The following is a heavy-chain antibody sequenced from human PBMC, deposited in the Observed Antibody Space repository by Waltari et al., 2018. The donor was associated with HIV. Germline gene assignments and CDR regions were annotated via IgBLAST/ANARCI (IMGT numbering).Heavy chain of an antibody. CDR1: GFTFRSYW. J-gene: IGHJ5*02. CDR2: INNDGTKT. Sequence: EAQLVESGGGLVQPWGSLRLSCAASGFTFRSYWMTGVRQAPGGGLEWVSRINNDGTKTNYADSVKGRYTISRDNAKNTLYLQMNSLRAEDTAVYFCVRDYDSSGYYSANWFDPWGQGTVVTVSS. CDR3: VRDYDSSGYYSANWFDP. D-gene: IGHD3-22*01. V-gene: IGHV3-74*01.